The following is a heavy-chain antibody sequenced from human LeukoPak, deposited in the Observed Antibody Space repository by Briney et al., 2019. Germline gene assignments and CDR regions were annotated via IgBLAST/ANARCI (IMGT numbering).Heavy chain of an antibody. J-gene: IGHJ4*02. Sequence: GGSLRLSCAASGFTFSNYAMTWVRQAPGKGLEWVSAIGGDGGSTDYADSVKGRFTISRDNSENTLYLQMNSLGAEDTAVYYCAKSRGYYYDSSGYPNYFDYWGQGTLVTVSS. V-gene: IGHV3-23*01. CDR1: GFTFSNYA. D-gene: IGHD3-22*01. CDR2: IGGDGGST. CDR3: AKSRGYYYDSSGYPNYFDY.